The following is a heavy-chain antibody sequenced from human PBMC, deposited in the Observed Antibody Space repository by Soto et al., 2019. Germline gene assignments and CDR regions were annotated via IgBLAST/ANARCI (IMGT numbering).Heavy chain of an antibody. CDR1: GGSFSGYY. CDR3: ARGFWSGYYYYGMDV. D-gene: IGHD3-3*01. V-gene: IGHV4-34*01. CDR2: INHSGST. Sequence: RSLTCAVYGGSFSGYYWSWIRQPPGKGLEWIGEINHSGSTNYNPSLKSRVTISVDTSKNQFSLKLSSVTAADTAVYYCARGFWSGYYYYGMDVWGQGTTVTVSS. J-gene: IGHJ6*02.